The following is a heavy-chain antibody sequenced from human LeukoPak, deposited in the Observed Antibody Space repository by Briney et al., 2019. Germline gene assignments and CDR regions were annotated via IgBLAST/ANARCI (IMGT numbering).Heavy chain of an antibody. CDR3: AREPDTFRPPSYRNPETTYYMDV. Sequence: PSETLSLTCTVSGGSISSGGYYWSWIRQHPGKGLEWIGYIYYSGSTYYNPSLKSRVTISVDTSKNQFSLKLSSVTAADTAVYYCAREPDTFRPPSYRNPETTYYMDVWGKGTTVTVSS. CDR1: GGSISSGGYY. D-gene: IGHD3-16*01. J-gene: IGHJ6*03. CDR2: IYYSGST. V-gene: IGHV4-31*03.